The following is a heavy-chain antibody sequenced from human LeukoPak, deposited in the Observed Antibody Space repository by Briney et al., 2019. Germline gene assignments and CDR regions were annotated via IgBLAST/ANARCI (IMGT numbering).Heavy chain of an antibody. CDR1: GFTFDDYA. J-gene: IGHJ4*02. CDR2: ISWNSGSI. CDR3: AKDGASGHSSGWYYFDY. V-gene: IGHV3-9*03. D-gene: IGHD6-19*01. Sequence: PGRSLRLSCAASGFTFDDYAMHWVRQAPGKGLEWVSGISWNSGSIGYADSVKGRFTISRDNGKNSLYLQMNSLRAEDMALYYCAKDGASGHSSGWYYFDYWGQGTLVTVSS.